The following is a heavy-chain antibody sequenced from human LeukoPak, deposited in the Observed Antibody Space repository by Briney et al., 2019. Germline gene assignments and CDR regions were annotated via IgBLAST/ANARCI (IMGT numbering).Heavy chain of an antibody. V-gene: IGHV3-30*04. D-gene: IGHD3-22*01. J-gene: IGHJ4*02. CDR2: ISYDGSNK. CDR1: GFTFSNYA. Sequence: GGSLRLSCAASGFTFSNYAMHWVRQAPGKGLEWVAVISYDGSNKYYADSVKGRFTISRDNAKNSLYLQMNSLRAEDTAVYYCAGHGYYDSSGYFSALGYWGQGTLVTVSS. CDR3: AGHGYYDSSGYFSALGY.